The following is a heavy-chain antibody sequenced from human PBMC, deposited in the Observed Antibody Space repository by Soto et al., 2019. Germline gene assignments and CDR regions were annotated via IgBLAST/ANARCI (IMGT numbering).Heavy chain of an antibody. V-gene: IGHV3-30-3*01. CDR3: AREEFEAGRGHFGC. CDR1: GFTFSTSA. CDR2: ISXGGNNK. D-gene: IGHD6-13*01. Sequence: QVQVVESGGGVVQPGGSLRLSCAASGFTFSTSAMHWVRQAPGKGLXXXXMISXGGNNKYYADSVKGRFTISRDISESTLYLQMNSLRTEDTAVYYCAREEFEAGRGHFGCWGQGTLVSVSS. J-gene: IGHJ4*02.